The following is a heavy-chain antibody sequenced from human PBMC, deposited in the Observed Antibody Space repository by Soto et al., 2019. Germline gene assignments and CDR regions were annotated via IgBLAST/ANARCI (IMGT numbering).Heavy chain of an antibody. CDR2: ISYSGNT. CDR1: GGSISSYY. D-gene: IGHD1-1*01. V-gene: IGHV4-59*01. CDR3: ARGDDWKSSCFDP. Sequence: PSETLSLTCTVSGGSISSYYWNWIRQPPGKGLEWIGYISYSGNTNYNPSLKSRVTISLDTSKNQFSLKLTSVTAADTAVYYCARGDDWKSSCFDPWGRGTLVTVS. J-gene: IGHJ5*02.